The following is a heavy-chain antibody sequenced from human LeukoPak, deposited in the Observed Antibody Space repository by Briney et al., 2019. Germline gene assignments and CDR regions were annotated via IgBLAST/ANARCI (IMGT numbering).Heavy chain of an antibody. D-gene: IGHD6-19*01. J-gene: IGHJ4*02. V-gene: IGHV3-23*01. Sequence: PGGSLRLSCAASGFTFSTDAMTWVRQAPGEGLQWVSAISGSGGSTYYGDSVKGRFTISRDNSKNMMYLQMNSLRVEDTAVYYCARDSSGWSKNYWGQGTLVTVSS. CDR2: ISGSGGST. CDR3: ARDSSGWSKNY. CDR1: GFTFSTDA.